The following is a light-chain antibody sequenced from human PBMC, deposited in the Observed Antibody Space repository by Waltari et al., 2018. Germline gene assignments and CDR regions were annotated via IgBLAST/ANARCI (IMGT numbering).Light chain of an antibody. CDR3: AAYDDSLSGHVL. J-gene: IGLJ3*02. Sequence: QSVLTQTASASVAPGQRVAISCSGSSSNIGNNLVSWYQPLPDPAPNLPTSRHNHRPSGVPARFSGSKSGASASLAISGLRSEDEAIYYCAAYDDSLSGHVLFGGGTKLTVL. CDR1: SSNIGNNL. V-gene: IGLV1-47*01. CDR2: RHN.